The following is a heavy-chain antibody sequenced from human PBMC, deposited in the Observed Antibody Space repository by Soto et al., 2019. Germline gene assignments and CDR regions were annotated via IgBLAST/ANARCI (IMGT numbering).Heavy chain of an antibody. Sequence: KPSETLSLTCGVSGDSITTYKWWTWVRQTPGKGLECIWEIYNSHTTHYNQSLNSRVTISNDTSNNALSLKLNSVTVADTAVYYSATFQLGEYYYPMDNWGQGTTVTVSS. CDR3: ATFQLGEYYYPMDN. CDR1: GDSITTYKW. D-gene: IGHD7-27*01. V-gene: IGHV4-4*02. J-gene: IGHJ6*02. CDR2: IYNSHTT.